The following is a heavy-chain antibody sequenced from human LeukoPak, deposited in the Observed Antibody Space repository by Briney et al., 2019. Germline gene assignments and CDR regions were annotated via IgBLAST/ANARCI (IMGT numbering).Heavy chain of an antibody. CDR3: VKRGPGPVAGSNDF. J-gene: IGHJ4*02. CDR1: GFTFSEYA. CDR2: LGARGDI. D-gene: IGHD6-19*01. Sequence: GGSLRLSCVGSGFTFSEYAMNWVRQTPGKGLEWISSLGARGDIFYADSVQGRSTISRDNSNNAAHLQMNSLRPEDTAIYYCVKRGPGPVAGSNDFWGQGTLVTVSS. V-gene: IGHV3-23*01.